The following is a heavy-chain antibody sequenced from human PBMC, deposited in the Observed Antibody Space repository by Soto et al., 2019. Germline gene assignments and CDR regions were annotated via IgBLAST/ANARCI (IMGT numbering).Heavy chain of an antibody. V-gene: IGHV3-23*01. D-gene: IGHD6-13*01. CDR1: GVTFSSYA. CDR2: ISGSGGST. Sequence: PGGSLRLSCAASGVTFSSYAMSRVRQAPGKGLEWVSAISGSGGSTYYADSVKGRFTISRDNSKNTLYLQMNSLRAEDTAVYYCAKDGRIADDYWGQGTLVTVSS. CDR3: AKDGRIADDY. J-gene: IGHJ4*02.